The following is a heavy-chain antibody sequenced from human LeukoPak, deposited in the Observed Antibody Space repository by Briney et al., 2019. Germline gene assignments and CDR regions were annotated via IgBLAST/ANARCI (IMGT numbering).Heavy chain of an antibody. J-gene: IGHJ3*02. D-gene: IGHD3-10*01. V-gene: IGHV3-23*01. CDR1: GFTFSSYA. CDR2: ISGSGGST. Sequence: GGSLRLSCAASGFTFSSYAMSWVRQAPGKGLEWVSAISGSGGSTYYADSVKGRFTISRDNSKSTLYLQMNSLRAEDTAVYYCAKRELLLDDAFDIWGQGTMVTVSS. CDR3: AKRELLLDDAFDI.